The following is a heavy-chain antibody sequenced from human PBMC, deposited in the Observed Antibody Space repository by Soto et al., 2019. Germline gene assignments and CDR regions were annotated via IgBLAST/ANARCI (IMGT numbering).Heavy chain of an antibody. CDR2: IYYSGST. V-gene: IGHV4-39*01. J-gene: IGHJ5*02. CDR3: ARALRFLEWPSGVDP. Sequence: SETLSLTCTVSGGSISSYYWGWIRQPPGKGLEWIGSIYYSGSTYYNPSLKSRVTISVDTSKNQFSLKLSSVTAADTAVYYCARALRFLEWPSGVDPWGQGTLVTVSS. D-gene: IGHD3-3*01. CDR1: GGSISSYY.